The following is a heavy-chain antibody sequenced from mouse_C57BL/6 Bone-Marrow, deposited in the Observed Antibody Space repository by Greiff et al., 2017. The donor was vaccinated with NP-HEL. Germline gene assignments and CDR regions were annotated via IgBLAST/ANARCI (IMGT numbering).Heavy chain of an antibody. CDR2: IYPGSGST. Sequence: VQLQQPGAELVKPGASVKMSCKASGYTFTSYWITWVKQRPGQGLEWIGDIYPGSGSTNYNEKFKSKATLTVDTSSSTAYMQLSSLTSEDSAVYYCARWGLGRRTYYAMDYWGQGTSVTVSS. CDR1: GYTFTSYW. V-gene: IGHV1-55*01. D-gene: IGHD2-12*01. J-gene: IGHJ4*01. CDR3: ARWGLGRRTYYAMDY.